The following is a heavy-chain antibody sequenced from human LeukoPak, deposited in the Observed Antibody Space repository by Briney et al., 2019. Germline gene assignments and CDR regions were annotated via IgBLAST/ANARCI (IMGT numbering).Heavy chain of an antibody. V-gene: IGHV1-2*02. J-gene: IGHJ4*02. D-gene: IGHD6-6*01. Sequence: ASVKVSCKASGYTFTGYYMHWVRQAPGQGLEWMGWINPNSGGTNYAQKFQGRVTMTRDTSISTAYIELSRLRSDDTAVYYCARDESRIAALTLFDYWGQGTLVTVSS. CDR2: INPNSGGT. CDR3: ARDESRIAALTLFDY. CDR1: GYTFTGYY.